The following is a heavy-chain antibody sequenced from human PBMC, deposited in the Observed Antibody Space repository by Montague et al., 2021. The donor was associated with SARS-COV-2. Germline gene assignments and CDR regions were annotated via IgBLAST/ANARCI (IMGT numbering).Heavy chain of an antibody. CDR2: ISCVETT. Sequence: SETLSLTCSVSGSSISSGYYWGWIRQPPGKGLGWVGCISCVETTYYSPSLKSRITISLDSSKNQFSLQARSVTAADTAVYYCVRVLDNRVRDYWGQGTLVTVSS. CDR1: GSSISSGYY. J-gene: IGHJ4*02. V-gene: IGHV4-38-2*02. D-gene: IGHD3/OR15-3a*01. CDR3: VRVLDNRVRDY.